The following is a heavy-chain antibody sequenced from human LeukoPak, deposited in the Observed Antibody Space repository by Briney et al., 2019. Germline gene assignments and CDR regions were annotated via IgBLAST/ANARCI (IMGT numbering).Heavy chain of an antibody. D-gene: IGHD6-13*01. CDR1: GYTFTSYG. CDR3: ARDTGSSWSNWFDP. J-gene: IGHJ5*02. V-gene: IGHV1-18*01. Sequence: ASVKVSCKASGYTFTSYGISWVRQAPGQGLEWMGWISAYNDNTNYAQKLQGRVTMTTDTSTSTAYMELRSLRSDDTAVYYCARDTGSSWSNWFDPWGQGTLVTVSS. CDR2: ISAYNDNT.